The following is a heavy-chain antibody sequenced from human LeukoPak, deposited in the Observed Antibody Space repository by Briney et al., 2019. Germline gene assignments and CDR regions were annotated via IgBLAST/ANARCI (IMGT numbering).Heavy chain of an antibody. V-gene: IGHV3-21*01. CDR2: ISSSSNYI. CDR3: AGAFLRGVVAATGY. J-gene: IGHJ4*02. CDR1: GFTFSTYS. Sequence: GGALRLSCAASGFTFSTYSMNCVRQAPGKGLEWGSSISSSSNYIYYADSVKGGVTISRDNAKNSLYLQMNSLRAEDTAVYYCAGAFLRGVVAATGYWGPGTLVTVSS. D-gene: IGHD2-15*01.